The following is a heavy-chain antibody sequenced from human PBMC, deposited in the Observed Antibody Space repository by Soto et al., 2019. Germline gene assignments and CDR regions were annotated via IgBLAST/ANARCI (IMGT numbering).Heavy chain of an antibody. J-gene: IGHJ4*02. D-gene: IGHD6-13*01. Sequence: QVQLVQSGAEVKKPGASVKVSCKASGYTFTSYDINWVRQATGQGLEWMGWMNPNSGNTGYAQKFQGRVTMTRNTSISTAYMELSSLRSEDTAVYYCARRRLAAAGILVDYWGQGTLVTVSS. V-gene: IGHV1-8*01. CDR1: GYTFTSYD. CDR2: MNPNSGNT. CDR3: ARRRLAAAGILVDY.